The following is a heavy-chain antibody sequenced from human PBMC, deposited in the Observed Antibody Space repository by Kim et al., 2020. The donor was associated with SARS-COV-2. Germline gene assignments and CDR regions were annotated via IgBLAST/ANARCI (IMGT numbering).Heavy chain of an antibody. V-gene: IGHV3-30*03. J-gene: IGHJ4*02. CDR2: ISYDGSNK. D-gene: IGHD2-21*02. Sequence: GGSLRLSCAASGFTFSSYGMHWVRQAPGKGLEWVAVISYDGSNKYYADSVKGRFTISRDNSKNTLYLQMNSLRAEDTAGYYCDRGGPAYFGGDGYYGAYWGQGTLDTVCS. CDR3: DRGGPAYFGGDGYYGAY. CDR1: GFTFSSYG.